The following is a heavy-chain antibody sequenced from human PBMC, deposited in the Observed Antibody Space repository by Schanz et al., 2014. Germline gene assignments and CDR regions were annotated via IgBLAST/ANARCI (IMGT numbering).Heavy chain of an antibody. Sequence: PGGSLRLSCAASGFTFSSYAMSWVRQAPGKGLEWVSYISGSSRTIYYADSMKGRFTVSRDNSKNTLYLQMNSLRPEDTAVYYCARGGFGEVSYFDYWGQGTLVTVSS. J-gene: IGHJ4*02. D-gene: IGHD3-10*01. CDR2: ISGSSRTI. CDR3: ARGGFGEVSYFDY. V-gene: IGHV3-48*01. CDR1: GFTFSSYA.